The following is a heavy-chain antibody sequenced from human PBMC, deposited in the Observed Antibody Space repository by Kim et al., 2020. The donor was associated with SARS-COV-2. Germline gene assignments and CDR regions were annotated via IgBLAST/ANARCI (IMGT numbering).Heavy chain of an antibody. D-gene: IGHD3-10*01. J-gene: IGHJ4*02. CDR1: GFTFDDYA. CDR2: ISWNSGSI. V-gene: IGHV3-9*01. CDR3: AKDSSGSGELFSHFDY. Sequence: GGSLRLSCAASGFTFDDYAMHWVRQAPGKGLEWVSGISWNSGSIGYADSVKGRFTISRDNAKYSLYLQMNSLRAEDTALYYCAKDSSGSGELFSHFDYWGQGTLVTVSS.